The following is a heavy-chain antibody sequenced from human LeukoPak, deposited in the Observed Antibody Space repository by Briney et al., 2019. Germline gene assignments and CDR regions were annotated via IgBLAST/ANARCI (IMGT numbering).Heavy chain of an antibody. CDR2: ISGSGGTT. J-gene: IGHJ4*02. CDR1: GFTFSNYV. Sequence: GGSLRLSCVAAGFTFSNYVMSWVRQAPGKGLEWVSSISGSGGTTYYGDSVKGRFTISRDNSRSTLYLQMNSLRAEDTAVYYCAKDRVSTVTTNYFDYWGQGTLVTVSS. D-gene: IGHD4-17*01. CDR3: AKDRVSTVTTNYFDY. V-gene: IGHV3-23*01.